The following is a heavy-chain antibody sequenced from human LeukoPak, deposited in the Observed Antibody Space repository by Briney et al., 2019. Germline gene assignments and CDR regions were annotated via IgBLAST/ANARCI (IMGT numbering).Heavy chain of an antibody. CDR1: GGSISSYY. Sequence: PSETLSLTCTVSGGSISSYYWSWIRQPPGKGLEWIGYIYTSGSTNYNPSLKSRVTISVDTSKNQFSLKLSSVTAADTAVYYCARIVVPAAPGAEYFQHWGQGTLVTVSS. CDR2: IYTSGST. CDR3: ARIVVPAAPGAEYFQH. V-gene: IGHV4-4*09. D-gene: IGHD2-2*01. J-gene: IGHJ1*01.